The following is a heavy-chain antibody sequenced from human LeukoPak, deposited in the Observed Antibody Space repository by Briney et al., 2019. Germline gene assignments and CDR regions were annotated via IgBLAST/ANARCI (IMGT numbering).Heavy chain of an antibody. CDR2: IRYDGSNK. D-gene: IGHD4-17*01. CDR3: AKDYPLGGYGDYEGTDV. Sequence: GGSLRLSCVASGFTFNNYGMHWVRQAPGKGLEWVAFIRYDGSNKYHADSVKGRFTISRDSSKKILYLQMNSLRAEDTAVYYCAKDYPLGGYGDYEGTDVWGQGTTVTVSS. CDR1: GFTFNNYG. V-gene: IGHV3-30*02. J-gene: IGHJ6*02.